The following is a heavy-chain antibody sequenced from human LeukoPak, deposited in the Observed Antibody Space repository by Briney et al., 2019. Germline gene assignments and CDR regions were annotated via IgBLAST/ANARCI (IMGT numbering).Heavy chain of an antibody. V-gene: IGHV3-74*01. CDR1: GFTFTTYW. J-gene: IGHJ4*02. Sequence: PGGSLRLSCAASGFTFTTYWMHWVRQAPGKGLVWVSHINSDGSITSYADSVKGRFTISRDNSKNTLYLQMNSLRAEDTAVYYCAKSIRRFYDYWGQGTLVTVSS. CDR3: AKSIRRFYDY. CDR2: INSDGSIT. D-gene: IGHD2/OR15-2a*01.